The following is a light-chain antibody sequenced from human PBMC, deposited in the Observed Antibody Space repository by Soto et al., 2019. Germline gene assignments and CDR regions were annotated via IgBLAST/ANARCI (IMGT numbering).Light chain of an antibody. CDR3: SSYTSTSTLL. CDR1: SGDIGRYDR. J-gene: IGLJ2*01. CDR2: EVS. Sequence: QSALTQPPSVSGSPGQSVTISCTGTSGDIGRYDRVSWYQQPPGAAPKLIIYEVSNRPSGVPDRFSGSKSGNTASLTISGLQAEDEADYFCSSYTSTSTLLFGGGTKLTVL. V-gene: IGLV2-18*02.